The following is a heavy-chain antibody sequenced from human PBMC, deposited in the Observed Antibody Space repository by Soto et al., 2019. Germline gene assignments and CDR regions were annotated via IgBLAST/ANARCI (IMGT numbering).Heavy chain of an antibody. CDR1: GYSFTSFW. Sequence: PGESLKISCKGFGYSFTSFWIGWVRQMPGKGLEWMGIIYPGDSDTRYSPSFQGQVTISADKSISTAYLQWSSLKASDTAMYYCARPRSSSRNYYGMDVWGQGTTVTVSS. D-gene: IGHD6-13*01. CDR2: IYPGDSDT. J-gene: IGHJ6*02. V-gene: IGHV5-51*01. CDR3: ARPRSSSRNYYGMDV.